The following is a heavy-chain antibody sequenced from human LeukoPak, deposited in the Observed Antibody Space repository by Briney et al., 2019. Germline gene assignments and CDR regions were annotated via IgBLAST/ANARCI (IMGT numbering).Heavy chain of an antibody. J-gene: IGHJ4*02. CDR3: ARTGPTGYFDY. CDR2: ISHSGNT. V-gene: IGHV4-4*02. D-gene: IGHD1-7*01. CDR1: GGSISSSHW. Sequence: PSETLSLTCAVSGGSISSSHWWSWVRQPPGMGLEWIAEISHSGNTNYNPSVESRVTISVDKSKNQFSLKLSSVTAADTAVYYCARTGPTGYFDYWGQGALVTVSS.